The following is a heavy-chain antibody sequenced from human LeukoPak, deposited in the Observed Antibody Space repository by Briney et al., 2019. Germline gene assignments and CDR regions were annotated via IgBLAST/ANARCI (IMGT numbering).Heavy chain of an antibody. CDR1: GGSISSDNYY. Sequence: SETLSLTCTVSGGSISSDNYYWSWIRQPAGKGLEWIGRISTGGSTNYNPSLKSRLTLSLDTSQNQFSLKLTSVTAADTAVYYCARESGPWDKNWFDPWGQGTLVTVSS. D-gene: IGHD3-3*01. V-gene: IGHV4-61*02. CDR2: ISTGGST. CDR3: ARESGPWDKNWFDP. J-gene: IGHJ5*02.